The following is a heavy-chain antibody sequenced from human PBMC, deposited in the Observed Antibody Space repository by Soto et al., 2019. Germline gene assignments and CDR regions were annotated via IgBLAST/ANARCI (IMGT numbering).Heavy chain of an antibody. J-gene: IGHJ4*02. D-gene: IGHD6-19*01. CDR3: ARGLITGSHYTGGWYYFDS. Sequence: PSETLSLTCAVYGESFSGHMWTWIRQTPGKGLQWIGQINHSGSASYNPSLKSRVTISVHTSNSQFSLELSSVTAADTAVYYCARGLITGSHYTGGWYYFDSWGQGSQVTVCS. CDR1: GESFSGHM. V-gene: IGHV4-34*01. CDR2: INHSGSA.